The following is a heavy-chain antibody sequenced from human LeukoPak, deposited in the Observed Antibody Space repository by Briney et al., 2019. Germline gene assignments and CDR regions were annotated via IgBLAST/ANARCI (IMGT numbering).Heavy chain of an antibody. D-gene: IGHD6-13*01. CDR2: IYYSGTT. CDR3: ARHGRIAAAGTAHFDY. V-gene: IGHV4-39*01. J-gene: IGHJ4*02. CDR1: GGSISSSSYY. Sequence: SETLSLTCTVSGGSISSSSYYWGWIRQPPGKGLEWIGSIYYSGTTYYNPSLKSRVAISVDTSKNQFSLKLSSVTAADTAVYYCARHGRIAAAGTAHFDYWGQGTLVTVSS.